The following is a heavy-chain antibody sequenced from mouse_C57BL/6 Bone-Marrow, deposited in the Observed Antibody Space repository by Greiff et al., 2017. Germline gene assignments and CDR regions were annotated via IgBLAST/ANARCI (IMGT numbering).Heavy chain of an antibody. CDR2: INPSNGGT. CDR3: ARLGRYYFDY. Sequence: QVQLQQSGAELMKPGASVKLSCKATGYAFTGYWIEWVKQRPGHGLEWIGNINPSNGGTNYNEKFKSKATLTVDKSSSTAYMQLSSLTSEDSAVYYCARLGRYYFDYWGQGTTLTVSS. D-gene: IGHD4-1*01. CDR1: GYAFTGYW. V-gene: IGHV1-53*01. J-gene: IGHJ2*01.